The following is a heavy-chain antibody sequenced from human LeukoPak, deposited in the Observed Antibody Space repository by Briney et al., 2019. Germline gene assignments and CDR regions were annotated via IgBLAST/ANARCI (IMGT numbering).Heavy chain of an antibody. V-gene: IGHV1-18*01. CDR3: AGFGGTNRDSTTY. D-gene: IGHD1-1*01. CDR2: ISAYNGNT. J-gene: IGHJ4*02. CDR1: GYTFTSYG. Sequence: ASVKVSCKASGYTFTSYGISWVRQAPGQGPEWMGWISAYNGNTNYAQKLQGRVTMTTDTSISTAYMELSRLRSDDTAVYYCAGFGGTNRDSTTYWGQGTLVTVSS.